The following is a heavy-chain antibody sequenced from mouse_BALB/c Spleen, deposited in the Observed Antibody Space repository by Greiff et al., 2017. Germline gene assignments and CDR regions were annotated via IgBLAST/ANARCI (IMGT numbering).Heavy chain of an antibody. V-gene: IGHV5-12-2*01. D-gene: IGHD1-1*02. J-gene: IGHJ2*01. Sequence: EVQLMESGGGLVQPGGSLKLSCAASGFTFSSYTMSWVRQTPEKRLEWVAYISNGGGSTYYPDTVKGRFTISRDNAKNTLYLQMSSLKSEDTAMCYCARHCCGNYFDYWGQGTTLTVSS. CDR1: GFTFSSYT. CDR3: ARHCCGNYFDY. CDR2: ISNGGGST.